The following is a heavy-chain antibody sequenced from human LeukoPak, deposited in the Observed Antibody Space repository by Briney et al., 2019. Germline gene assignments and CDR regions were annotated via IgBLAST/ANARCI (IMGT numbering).Heavy chain of an antibody. V-gene: IGHV3-66*03. CDR3: ARENSHYDFWSGYPRYYFDY. J-gene: IGHJ4*02. D-gene: IGHD3-3*01. Sequence: PGGSLRLSCTVSGFTVSSNSMSWVRQAPGKGLEWVSFIYSDNTHYSDSVKGRFTISRDNSKNTLYLQMNSLRAEDTAVYYCARENSHYDFWSGYPRYYFDYWGQGTLVTVSS. CDR2: IYSDNT. CDR1: GFTVSSNS.